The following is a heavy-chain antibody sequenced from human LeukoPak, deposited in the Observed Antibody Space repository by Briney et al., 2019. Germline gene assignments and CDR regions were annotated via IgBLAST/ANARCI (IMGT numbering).Heavy chain of an antibody. V-gene: IGHV3-23*01. CDR3: ARSTNYYDNIGMRRVYFDY. J-gene: IGHJ4*02. D-gene: IGHD3-22*01. Sequence: GGSLRLSCAASGFTFSSYAMSWVRQAPGKGLEWVSAISGSGGSTYYADSVKGRFTISRDNSKNTLYLQMNSLRAEDTVVYYCARSTNYYDNIGMRRVYFDYWGQGTLVTVSS. CDR1: GFTFSSYA. CDR2: ISGSGGST.